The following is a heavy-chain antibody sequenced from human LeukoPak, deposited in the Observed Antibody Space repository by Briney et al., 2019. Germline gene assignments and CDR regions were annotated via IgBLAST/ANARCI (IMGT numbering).Heavy chain of an antibody. D-gene: IGHD2-15*01. J-gene: IGHJ6*03. CDR1: GFTFSSYG. Sequence: QSGGSLRLSCAASGFTFSSYGMHWVRQAPGKGLEWVAFIRYDGSNKYYADSVKGRFTISRDNSKNTLYLQMNSLRAEDTAVYYCAKDSGYCSGGSCYSISYYYYYMDVWGKGTTVTISS. CDR2: IRYDGSNK. CDR3: AKDSGYCSGGSCYSISYYYYYMDV. V-gene: IGHV3-30*02.